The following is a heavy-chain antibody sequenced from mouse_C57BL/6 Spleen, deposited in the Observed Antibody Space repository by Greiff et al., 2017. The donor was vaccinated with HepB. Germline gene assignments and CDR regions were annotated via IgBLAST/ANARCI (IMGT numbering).Heavy chain of an antibody. CDR3: ARYYYGSSYRYFDV. CDR2: ISSGSSTI. J-gene: IGHJ1*03. D-gene: IGHD1-1*01. CDR1: GFTFSDYG. V-gene: IGHV5-17*01. Sequence: VQLKESGGGLVKPGGSLKLSCAASGFTFSDYGMHWVRQAPEKGLEWVAYISSGSSTIYYADTVKGRFTISRDNAKNTLFLQMTSLRSEDTAMYYCARYYYGSSYRYFDVWGTGTTVTVSS.